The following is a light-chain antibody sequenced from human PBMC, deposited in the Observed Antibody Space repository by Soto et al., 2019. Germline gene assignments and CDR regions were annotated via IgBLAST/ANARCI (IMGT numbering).Light chain of an antibody. J-gene: IGKJ4*01. V-gene: IGKV1-39*01. Sequence: DIQMTQSPSSLSASLGDRVTITCRASQSISNFLNWVQHKPGNAPKVLISAASTLQSGVPPRFSGSESGTDFTLTTSSLQPEDSASYYCQQYYNSVLTFGGGTKVDIK. CDR3: QQYYNSVLT. CDR1: QSISNF. CDR2: AAS.